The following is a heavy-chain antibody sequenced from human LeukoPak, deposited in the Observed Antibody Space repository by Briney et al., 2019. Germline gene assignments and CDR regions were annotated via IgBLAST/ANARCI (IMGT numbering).Heavy chain of an antibody. CDR1: GGFMSSYY. CDR2: IHYTGST. J-gene: IGHJ4*02. V-gene: IGHV4-59*01. Sequence: SETPSLTCTVSGGFMSSYYWTWIRLPPGKGLEWIGSIHYTGSTSYNPSLKSRVTISVDTSKNQFSVTLTWVTAADTAVYFCAREALGSGYLDYWGQGTLVTVSS. CDR3: AREALGSGYLDY. D-gene: IGHD3-3*01.